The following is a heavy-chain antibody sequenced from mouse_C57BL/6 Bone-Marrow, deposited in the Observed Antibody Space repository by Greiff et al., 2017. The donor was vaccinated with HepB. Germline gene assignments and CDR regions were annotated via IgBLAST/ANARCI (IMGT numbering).Heavy chain of an antibody. CDR1: GYTFTSYW. CDR3: AVATVVATRNY. J-gene: IGHJ2*01. V-gene: IGHV1-55*01. CDR2: IYPGSGST. Sequence: QVQLQPGAELVKPGASVKMSCKASGYTFTSYWITWVKQRPGQGLEWIGDIYPGSGSTNYNEKFKSKATLTVDTSSSTAYMQLSSLTSEDSAVYYCAVATVVATRNYWGQGTTLTVSS. D-gene: IGHD1-1*01.